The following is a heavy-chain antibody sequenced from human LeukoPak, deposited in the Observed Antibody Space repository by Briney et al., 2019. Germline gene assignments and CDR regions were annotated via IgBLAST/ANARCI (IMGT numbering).Heavy chain of an antibody. CDR3: VRGPKQWLAY. V-gene: IGHV3-7*04. CDR2: TNQDESEK. D-gene: IGHD6-19*01. J-gene: IGHJ4*02. CDR1: GFTFSTYW. Sequence: GGSLRLSCGASGFTFSTYWMSWVRQAPGKGLEWVANTNQDESEKNYVDSVKGRFTISRDNAKNTLYLQMNSLRAEDTAVYYCVRGPKQWLAYWGQGTLVTVSS.